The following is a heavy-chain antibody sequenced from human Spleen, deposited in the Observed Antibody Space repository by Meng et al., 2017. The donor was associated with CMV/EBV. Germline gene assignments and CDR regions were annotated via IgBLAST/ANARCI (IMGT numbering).Heavy chain of an antibody. D-gene: IGHD5-24*01. CDR1: GFTFRGYW. CDR2: IKQDGSDK. Sequence: GGPLRLSCAASGFTFRGYWMSWVRQAPGKGLKWVANIKQDGSDKYYVDSVKGRFTISRDNAESSLYLQMNNLRDEDTAVYYCARPLDGYSKSYFYYGMDVWGQGTTVTVSS. CDR3: ARPLDGYSKSYFYYGMDV. J-gene: IGHJ6*02. V-gene: IGHV3-7*01.